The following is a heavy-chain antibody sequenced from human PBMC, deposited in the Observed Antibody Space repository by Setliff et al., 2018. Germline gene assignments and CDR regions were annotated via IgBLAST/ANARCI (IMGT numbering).Heavy chain of an antibody. CDR3: AKTQFGSGSYFYDY. Sequence: PGGSLRLSCAASGFTFSTYAMSWVRQAPGKGLEWVSTIYSGDRNTFYTDSVKGRFTIFRDGSKNTLFLHMTSLRAEDTAVYYWAKTQFGSGSYFYDYWGQGTLVTVSS. V-gene: IGHV3-23*03. CDR1: GFTFSTYA. J-gene: IGHJ4*02. D-gene: IGHD3-10*01. CDR2: IYSGDRNT.